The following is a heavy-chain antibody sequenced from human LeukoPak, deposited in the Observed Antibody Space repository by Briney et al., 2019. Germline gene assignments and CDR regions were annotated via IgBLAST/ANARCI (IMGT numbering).Heavy chain of an antibody. CDR2: IIPIFGTV. CDR1: GGTFSTYA. CDR3: ARDSVKPQVFGSSWYDAFDI. J-gene: IGHJ3*02. D-gene: IGHD6-13*01. V-gene: IGHV1-69*01. Sequence: SVKVSCKASGGTFSTYAIAWVRQPPAQGLEWMGGIIPIFGTVNYAQKFLGRVTISADESTSTAYMELSSLRSEDTAVYFCARDSVKPQVFGSSWYDAFDIWGQGTMVTVSS.